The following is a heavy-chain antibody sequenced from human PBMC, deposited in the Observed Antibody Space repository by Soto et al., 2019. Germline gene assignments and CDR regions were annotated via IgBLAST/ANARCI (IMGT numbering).Heavy chain of an antibody. CDR1: GFTFSSYY. V-gene: IGHV3-74*01. Sequence: EVQLVESGGGLVQPGGSLRLSCAASGFTFSSYYMHWVRQAPGKGLVWISRIKTDGSFSSYADSVKGRFTISRDNARNTVFLQMNSLSDDDTAVYYCARGFYGDPPALDYWGQGTVVSVSS. J-gene: IGHJ4*02. CDR2: IKTDGSFS. D-gene: IGHD4-17*01. CDR3: ARGFYGDPPALDY.